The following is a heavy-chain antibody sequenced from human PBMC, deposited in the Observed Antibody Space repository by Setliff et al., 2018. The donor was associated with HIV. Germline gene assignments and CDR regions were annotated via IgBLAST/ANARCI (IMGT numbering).Heavy chain of an antibody. CDR2: ISPYNGNT. D-gene: IGHD1-26*01. CDR3: ARTPARKGRGVYYFDY. Sequence: RASVKVSCKASGYTFTTYGITWVRQAPGQGLEWMGWISPYNGNTNYAQKLLGRVTMTTDTSTTTAYMELRSLRSDDTAVYYCARTPARKGRGVYYFDYWGQGTLVTVSS. J-gene: IGHJ4*02. CDR1: GYTFTTYG. V-gene: IGHV1-18*01.